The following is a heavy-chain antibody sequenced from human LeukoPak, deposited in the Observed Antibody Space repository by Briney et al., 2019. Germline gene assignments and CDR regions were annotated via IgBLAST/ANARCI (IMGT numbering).Heavy chain of an antibody. J-gene: IGHJ4*02. CDR1: AYSFTSYW. CDR3: ARHASGGTSYYLGY. D-gene: IGHD4-23*01. V-gene: IGHV5-51*01. CDR2: IHPADSDT. Sequence: GESLKISCKGFAYSFTSYWIGWVRQMPGRGLEWMGVIHPADSDTRYSPSFQGQVTISVDKSISTAYLQWSSLKASDTAIYYCARHASGGTSYYLGYWGQGTLVTVSS.